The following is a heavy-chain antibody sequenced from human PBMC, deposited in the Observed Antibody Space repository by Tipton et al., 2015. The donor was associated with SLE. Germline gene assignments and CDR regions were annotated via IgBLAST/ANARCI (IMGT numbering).Heavy chain of an antibody. CDR2: IKPEGSET. J-gene: IGHJ6*02. V-gene: IGHV3-7*01. CDR3: AKDIIATAPYYGLDV. Sequence: SLRLSCAASGFTFSSYWMSWVRQAPGKGLEWVANIKPEGSETYYVDSVKGRITISRDNAKNSLSLQMNSLRAEDTAVYYCAKDIIATAPYYGLDVWGQGTTVTVSS. CDR1: GFTFSSYW. D-gene: IGHD6-13*01.